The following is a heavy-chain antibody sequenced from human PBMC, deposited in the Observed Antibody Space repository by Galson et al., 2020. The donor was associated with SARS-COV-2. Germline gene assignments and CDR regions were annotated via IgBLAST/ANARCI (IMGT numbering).Heavy chain of an antibody. Sequence: PGGSLRLSCAASGFTFSSYGMHWVRQPPRKGLEWVTVISYDRSNKYYADSVKSRFTISRDNSKNTLYLQMNSLRAEDTAVYYCAKDSVYYDILTGYFSRPDDYYWYGMDVWGQGSTVTVSS. CDR3: AKDSVYYDILTGYFSRPDDYYWYGMDV. J-gene: IGHJ6*02. CDR1: GFTFSSYG. CDR2: ISYDRSNK. V-gene: IGHV3-30*18. D-gene: IGHD3-9*01.